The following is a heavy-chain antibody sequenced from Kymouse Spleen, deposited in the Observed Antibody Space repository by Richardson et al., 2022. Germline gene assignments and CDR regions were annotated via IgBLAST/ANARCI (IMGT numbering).Heavy chain of an antibody. V-gene: IGHV3-48*02. J-gene: IGHJ6*02. Sequence: EVQLVESGGGLVQPGGSLRLSCAASGFTFSSYSMNWVRQAPGKGLEWVSYISSSSSTIYYADSVKGRFTISRDNAKNSLYLQMNSLRDEDTAVYYCARGYSSSYYYGMDVWGQGTTVTVSS. D-gene: IGHD6-6*01. CDR1: GFTFSSYS. CDR2: ISSSSSTI. CDR3: ARGYSSSYYYGMDV.